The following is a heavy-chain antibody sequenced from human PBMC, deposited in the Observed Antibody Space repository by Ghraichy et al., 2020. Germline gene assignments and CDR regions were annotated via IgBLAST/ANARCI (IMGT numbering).Heavy chain of an antibody. V-gene: IGHV4-39*01. J-gene: IGHJ4*02. Sequence: SQTLSLTCTVSGGSISSSSYYWGWIRQPPGKGLEWIGSIYYSGSTYYNPSLKSRVTISVDTSKNQFSLKLSSVTAADTAVYYCARPYYYDSSGYDYWGQGTLVTVSS. CDR1: GGSISSSSYY. CDR3: ARPYYYDSSGYDY. CDR2: IYYSGST. D-gene: IGHD3-22*01.